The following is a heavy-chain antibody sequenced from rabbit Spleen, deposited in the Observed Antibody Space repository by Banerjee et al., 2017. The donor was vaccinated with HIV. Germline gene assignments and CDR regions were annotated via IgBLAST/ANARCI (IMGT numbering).Heavy chain of an antibody. CDR1: GVSFSGNSY. CDR2: IDTGSSGFT. Sequence: QSLEESGGDLVKPGASLTLTCIASGVSFSGNSYMCWVRQAPGKGLEWIACIDTGSSGFTYFASWAKARFPFPKPPPPRLILQMPSLTPADRPPFFCAGDPIGCFPFSGMALGG. V-gene: IGHV1S40*01. CDR3: AGDPIGCFPFSGMAL. J-gene: IGHJ6*01. D-gene: IGHD1-1*01.